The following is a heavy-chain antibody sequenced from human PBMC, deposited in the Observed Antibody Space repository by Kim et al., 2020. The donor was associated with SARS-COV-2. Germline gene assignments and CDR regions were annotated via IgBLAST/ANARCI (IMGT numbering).Heavy chain of an antibody. J-gene: IGHJ6*02. V-gene: IGHV4-59*01. CDR2: GCT. Sequence: GCTNYNPSLRSRVTISVDTSKNQFSLKLSSVTAADTAVYYCAREWAGMDVWGQGTTVTVSS. CDR3: AREWAGMDV.